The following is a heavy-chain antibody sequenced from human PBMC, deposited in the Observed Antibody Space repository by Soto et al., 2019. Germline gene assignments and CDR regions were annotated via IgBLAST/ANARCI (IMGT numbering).Heavy chain of an antibody. J-gene: IGHJ4*02. CDR1: GGSISSGGYY. D-gene: IGHD3-9*01. CDR3: ALRYDNRFY. V-gene: IGHV4-31*03. CDR2: IYYSGST. Sequence: QVQLQESGPGLVKPSQTLSLTCTVSGGSISSGGYYWSWIRQHPGKGLEWIGYIYYSGSTYFNPSLKSRVSISLGTFTIQFSLNLSSVTAADTAVYYCALRYDNRFYWGQGTLVTVSS.